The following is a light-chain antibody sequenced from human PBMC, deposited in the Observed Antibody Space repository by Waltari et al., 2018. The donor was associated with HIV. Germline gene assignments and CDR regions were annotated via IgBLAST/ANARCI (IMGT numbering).Light chain of an antibody. J-gene: IGKJ1*01. Sequence: DIRLNQSTSTLSASAGNRVAITCRAGQNVGACLAWYQQKPGKPPKLLIFQASILEGGVPSRFSGSISGSDFTLTINGLQSEDCATYYCHQYASFSGTFGQGTKVEL. CDR1: QNVGAC. CDR3: HQYASFSGT. CDR2: QAS. V-gene: IGKV1-5*03.